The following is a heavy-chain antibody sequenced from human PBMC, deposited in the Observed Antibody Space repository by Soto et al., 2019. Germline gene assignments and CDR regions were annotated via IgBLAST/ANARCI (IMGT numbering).Heavy chain of an antibody. Sequence: QVQLVESGGGVVQPGRSLRLSCAASGFTFSSYGMHWVRQAPGKGLEWVAVISYDGSNKYYADSVKGRFTISRDNSKNTLYLQMNGLRAEDTAVYYCAKDIRYCSGGSCYRSSYYYYGMDVWGQGTTVTVSS. V-gene: IGHV3-30*18. CDR3: AKDIRYCSGGSCYRSSYYYYGMDV. J-gene: IGHJ6*02. CDR1: GFTFSSYG. CDR2: ISYDGSNK. D-gene: IGHD2-15*01.